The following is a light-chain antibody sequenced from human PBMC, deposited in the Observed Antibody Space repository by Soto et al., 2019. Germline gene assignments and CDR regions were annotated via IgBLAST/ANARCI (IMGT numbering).Light chain of an antibody. Sequence: IVLKHCPCPPSLSPGATTTLYCRTSQSVSSSYLAWYQQKPGQAPRLLIYGACSRATCIPDRFSGSGSGADFTLTISRLEPEDFAVYYCQQYGSSRTLGQGTKVDIK. J-gene: IGKJ1*01. CDR1: QSVSSSY. V-gene: IGKV3-20*01. CDR2: GAC. CDR3: QQYGSSRT.